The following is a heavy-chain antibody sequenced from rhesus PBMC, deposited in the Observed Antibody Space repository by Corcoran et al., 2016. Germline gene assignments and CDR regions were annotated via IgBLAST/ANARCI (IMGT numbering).Heavy chain of an antibody. CDR3: ARGYSWNNVGWYVDL. J-gene: IGHJ2*01. Sequence: QVQLQESGPGLVKPSETLSLTCAVSGGSFSSYWWSWIRQPPGKGLEWIGEINGNSGSTNYNPSLKSRVTGSKDASKNQFSLNLSSVTAADTAVYYCARGYSWNNVGWYVDLWGPGTPITISS. CDR2: INGNSGST. CDR1: GGSFSSYW. V-gene: IGHV4-80*01. D-gene: IGHD1-20*01.